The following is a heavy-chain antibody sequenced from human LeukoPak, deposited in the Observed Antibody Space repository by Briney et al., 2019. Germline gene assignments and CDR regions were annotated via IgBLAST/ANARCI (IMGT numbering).Heavy chain of an antibody. CDR2: TYYSGST. D-gene: IGHD3-22*01. CDR3: ARGPAYYDSSGYLDY. Sequence: SETLSLTCTVSGGSISSYYWSWIRQPPGKGLEWIGYTYYSGSTNYNPSLKSRVTISVDTSKNQFSLKLSSVTAADTAVYYCARGPAYYDSSGYLDYWGQGTLVTVSS. J-gene: IGHJ4*02. CDR1: GGSISSYY. V-gene: IGHV4-59*12.